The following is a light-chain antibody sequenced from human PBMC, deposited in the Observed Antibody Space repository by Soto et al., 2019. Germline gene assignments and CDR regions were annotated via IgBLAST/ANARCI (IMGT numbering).Light chain of an antibody. Sequence: ELVLTQSPGTLSLSPGERATLSCRASQSFNSNYLAWYQQKPGQPPRLLMYATSTRATGIPNRFSGSRSGTDFTLTISRLEPEDFATYHCQHYSTSAITFGQGTRLEIK. CDR2: ATS. J-gene: IGKJ5*01. CDR3: QHYSTSAIT. V-gene: IGKV3-20*01. CDR1: QSFNSNY.